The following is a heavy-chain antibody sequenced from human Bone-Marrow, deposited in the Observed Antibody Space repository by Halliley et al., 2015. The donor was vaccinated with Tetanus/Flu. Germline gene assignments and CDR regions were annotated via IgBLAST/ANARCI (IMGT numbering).Heavy chain of an antibody. J-gene: IGHJ4*02. CDR2: INRDGSST. V-gene: IGHV3-74*01. CDR3: ASVADGYGEYDYHFDY. Sequence: SPINRDGSSTNYADSVKGRFSGSRDNAKNSLSLQMSSLRVEDTAVYFCASVADGYGEYDYHFDYWGQGTLVTVSS. D-gene: IGHD4-17*01.